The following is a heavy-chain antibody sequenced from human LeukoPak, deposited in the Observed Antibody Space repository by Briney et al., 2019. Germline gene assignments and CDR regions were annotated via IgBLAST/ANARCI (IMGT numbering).Heavy chain of an antibody. CDR3: ARVNGYSYGSMYYFDY. J-gene: IGHJ4*02. V-gene: IGHV1-69*02. CDR2: IIPILGIA. Sequence: ASVKVSCKASGGTFSSYTISWVRQAPGQALEWMGRIIPILGIANYAQKFQGRVTITADKSTSTAYMELSSLRSEDTAVYYCARVNGYSYGSMYYFDYWGQGTLVTVSS. CDR1: GGTFSSYT. D-gene: IGHD5-18*01.